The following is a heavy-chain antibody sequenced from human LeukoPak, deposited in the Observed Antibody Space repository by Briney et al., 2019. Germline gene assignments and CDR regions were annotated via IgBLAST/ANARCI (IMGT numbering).Heavy chain of an antibody. CDR3: AAQRGASLHDFWSTRLFDP. V-gene: IGHV1-58*02. D-gene: IGHD3-3*01. CDR1: GFTFPNSA. J-gene: IGHJ5*02. Sequence: SVKVSCKASGFTFPNSAMQRVRQARGQRLEWIGWIVLGAGNTVYSHKFHDRVAITRDVSTNTAYMELDSLGSEDTAVYYCAAQRGASLHDFWSTRLFDPWGQGTLVTVSS. CDR2: IVLGAGNT.